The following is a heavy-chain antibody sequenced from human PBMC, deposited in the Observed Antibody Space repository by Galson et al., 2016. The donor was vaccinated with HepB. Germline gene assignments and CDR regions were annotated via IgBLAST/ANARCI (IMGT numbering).Heavy chain of an antibody. D-gene: IGHD6-19*01. V-gene: IGHV1-69*13. Sequence: SVKVSCKASGGTFSSYVISWVRQAPGQGLEWMGGIIPVFGTINYAEKFQGRVTITADESTSTAYMELSSLTSEDTAVFYCVRASRTLAGGEDFWGQGTLVTVSS. CDR3: VRASRTLAGGEDF. CDR2: IIPVFGTI. J-gene: IGHJ4*02. CDR1: GGTFSSYV.